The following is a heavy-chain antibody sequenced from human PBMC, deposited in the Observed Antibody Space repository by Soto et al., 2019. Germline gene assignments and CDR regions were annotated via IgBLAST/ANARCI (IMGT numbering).Heavy chain of an antibody. J-gene: IGHJ3*02. V-gene: IGHV4-31*03. D-gene: IGHD4-17*01. CDR1: GGSISTGDNY. CDR2: IYYFGNT. CDR3: ARYYGGNSDAFDI. Sequence: QVQLQESRPGLVKPSQTLSLPCTVSGGSISTGDNYWSWIRQHPGKVLEWIGYIYYFGNTYYNPSLKSRVTISVDTSENQFSLKLSSVTAADTAMYYCARYYGGNSDAFDIWGQGTMVTVSS.